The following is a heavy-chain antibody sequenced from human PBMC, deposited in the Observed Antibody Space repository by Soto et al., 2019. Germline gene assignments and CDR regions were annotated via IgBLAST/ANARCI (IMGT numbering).Heavy chain of an antibody. CDR2: IFESGVT. D-gene: IGHD5-18*01. V-gene: IGHV4-34*02. Sequence: HVRLQQWVAGLLRPSGTLSLTCNVSEGSLTGYYWAWIRQPPGHGLEGIGEIFESGVTYYNPSLKPRVTMSIETSKNQFSLRLTSVTAADTSVYYCAKRFRGYSFGNDWGQGILVSVSS. CDR1: EGSLTGYY. CDR3: AKRFRGYSFGND. J-gene: IGHJ1*01.